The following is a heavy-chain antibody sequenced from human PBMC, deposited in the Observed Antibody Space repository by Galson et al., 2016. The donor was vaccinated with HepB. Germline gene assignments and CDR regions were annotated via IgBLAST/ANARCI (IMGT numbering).Heavy chain of an antibody. CDR1: GYTFTSYA. V-gene: IGHV1-3*01. Sequence: SVKVSCKASGYTFTSYAMHWVRQAPGQRLEWMGWINAGNGNTKYSQKFQGRVTITRDTSASTAYTELSSLRSENTAVYYCARAPIMITFGGVIVRVAPGDYWGQGTLVTVSS. CDR3: ARAPIMITFGGVIVRVAPGDY. D-gene: IGHD3-16*02. J-gene: IGHJ4*02. CDR2: INAGNGNT.